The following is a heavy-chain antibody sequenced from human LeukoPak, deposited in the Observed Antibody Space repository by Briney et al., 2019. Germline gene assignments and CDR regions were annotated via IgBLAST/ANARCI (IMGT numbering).Heavy chain of an antibody. CDR1: GFTFSRFW. D-gene: IGHD1-1*01. CDR3: ARDQDNAFDS. CDR2: IKQDGSEK. J-gene: IGHJ4*02. V-gene: IGHV3-7*01. Sequence: GGSLRLSCAASGFTFSRFWMSWVRQAPGKGLEWVANIKQDGSEKYDVDSVKGRFTISRDNAKTSLYLQMSSLRDEDTAVYYCARDQDNAFDSWGQGTLVTVSS.